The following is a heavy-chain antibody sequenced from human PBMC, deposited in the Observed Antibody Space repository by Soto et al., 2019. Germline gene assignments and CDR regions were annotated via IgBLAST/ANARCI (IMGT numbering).Heavy chain of an antibody. CDR3: ARGRYSSSWYWGNWFDP. CDR1: GGSFSGYY. V-gene: IGHV4-34*01. Sequence: PLETLSLTCAVYGGSFSGYYWSWIRQPPGKGLEWIGEINHSGSTNYNPSLKSRVTISVDTSKNQFSLKLSSVTAADTAVYYCARGRYSSSWYWGNWFDPWGQGTLVTVSS. D-gene: IGHD6-13*01. J-gene: IGHJ5*02. CDR2: INHSGST.